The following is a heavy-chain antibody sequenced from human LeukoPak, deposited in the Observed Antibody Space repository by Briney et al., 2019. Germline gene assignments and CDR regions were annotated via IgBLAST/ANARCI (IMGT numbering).Heavy chain of an antibody. CDR2: ISAYNGNT. Sequence: GASVKVSCKASGYTFTSYGISWVRQAPGQGLEWMGWISAYNGNTNYAQKLQGGVTMTTDTSTSTAYMELRSLRSDDTAVYYCARVGWVYDSSGYPDCWGQGTLVTVSS. CDR1: GYTFTSYG. J-gene: IGHJ4*02. D-gene: IGHD3-22*01. CDR3: ARVGWVYDSSGYPDC. V-gene: IGHV1-18*01.